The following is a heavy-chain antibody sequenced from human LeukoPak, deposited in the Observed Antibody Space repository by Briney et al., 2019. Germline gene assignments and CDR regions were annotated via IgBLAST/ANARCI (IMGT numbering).Heavy chain of an antibody. J-gene: IGHJ6*03. V-gene: IGHV4-4*07. CDR3: ARDLDGDYVPLYYYYYMDV. CDR1: GGSISSYY. D-gene: IGHD4-17*01. CDR2: IYTSGST. Sequence: SETLSLTCTVSGGSISSYYWSWIRQPAGKGLEWIGRIYTSGSTNYNPSLKNRVTMSVDTSKNQFSLKLSSVTAADTAVYYCARDLDGDYVPLYYYYYMDVWGKGTTVTVSS.